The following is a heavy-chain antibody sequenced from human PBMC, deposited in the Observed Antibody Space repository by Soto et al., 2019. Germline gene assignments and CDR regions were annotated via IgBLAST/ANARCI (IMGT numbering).Heavy chain of an antibody. CDR1: GFTFSSYD. CDR3: VRRGSGNYDY. J-gene: IGHJ4*02. V-gene: IGHV3-64*01. D-gene: IGHD1-7*01. Sequence: EVQLAESGGGMVQPGGTLRLSCVASGFTFSSYDMHWVRQAPGKGLEYVSSISSNGGTTSYGNSVKGRFTISRDNSKNTLYLQMGSLRAEDMAVYYCVRRGSGNYDYWGQGTLVTVSS. CDR2: ISSNGGTT.